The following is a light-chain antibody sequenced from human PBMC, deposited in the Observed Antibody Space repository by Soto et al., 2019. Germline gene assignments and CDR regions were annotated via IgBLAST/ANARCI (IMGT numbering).Light chain of an antibody. CDR2: GAS. V-gene: IGKV3-15*01. CDR1: QSLSTN. J-gene: IGKJ4*01. CDR3: QQYDNWPLT. Sequence: EIVLTQSPGTLSLSPGERATLSCRASQSLSTNLAWYQQKPGQAPRLLIYGASTRATGIPARFSGSGSGTEFTLTISSLQSEDFTVYYCQQYDNWPLTFGGGTKVDNK.